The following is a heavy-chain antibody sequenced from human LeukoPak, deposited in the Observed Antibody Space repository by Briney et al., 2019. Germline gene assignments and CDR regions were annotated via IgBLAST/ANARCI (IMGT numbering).Heavy chain of an antibody. Sequence: GSSVKVSCKASGGTFSSYAISWVRQAPGQGLEWMGRINPNSGGTNYAQKFQGRVTMTRDTSISTAYMELSRLRSDDTAVYYCARDLRAVAAAGMLLWGQGTLVTVSS. CDR2: INPNSGGT. CDR1: GGTFSSYA. D-gene: IGHD6-13*01. V-gene: IGHV1-2*06. J-gene: IGHJ4*02. CDR3: ARDLRAVAAAGMLL.